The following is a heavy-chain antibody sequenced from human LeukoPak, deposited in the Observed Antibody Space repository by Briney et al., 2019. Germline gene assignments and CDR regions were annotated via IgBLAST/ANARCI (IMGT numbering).Heavy chain of an antibody. Sequence: SETLSLTCTVSGGSISSYYWSWIRQPPGKGLEWIGYIYYSGSTYYNPSLKSRVTISVDTSENQFSLKLSSVTAADTAVYYCARESLYDSSGFRASLWGQGTLVTVSS. V-gene: IGHV4-59*12. J-gene: IGHJ4*02. CDR2: IYYSGST. D-gene: IGHD3-22*01. CDR3: ARESLYDSSGFRASL. CDR1: GGSISSYY.